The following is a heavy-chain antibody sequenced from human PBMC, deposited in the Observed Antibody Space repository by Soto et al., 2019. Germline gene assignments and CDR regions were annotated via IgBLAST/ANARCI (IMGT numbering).Heavy chain of an antibody. CDR3: AVTTGY. V-gene: IGHV1-8*01. CDR1: GYTFTDYD. D-gene: IGHD4-17*01. Sequence: QVRVVQSGAEVKKPGASVKVSCKTSGYTFTDYDINWVRQAPGQGLEWMGWVSHEHGNAGYAQQFQGRVTMTSDTSISTVFMELTNLRSEDTAVYYCAVTTGYWGQGTKVTVSS. CDR2: VSHEHGNA. J-gene: IGHJ4*02.